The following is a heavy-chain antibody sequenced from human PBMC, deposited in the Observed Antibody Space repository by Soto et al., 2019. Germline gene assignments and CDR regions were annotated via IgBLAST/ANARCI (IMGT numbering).Heavy chain of an antibody. CDR1: GFTFSSYA. J-gene: IGHJ6*02. CDR3: ARDLPPTVTYYYYYGMDV. CDR2: ISYDGSNK. D-gene: IGHD4-4*01. Sequence: GGSLRLSCAASGFTFSSYAMHWVRQAPSKGLEWVAVISYDGSNKYYADSVKGRFTISRDNSKNTLYLQMNSLRAEDTAVYYCARDLPPTVTYYYYYGMDVWGQGTTVTVSS. V-gene: IGHV3-30-3*01.